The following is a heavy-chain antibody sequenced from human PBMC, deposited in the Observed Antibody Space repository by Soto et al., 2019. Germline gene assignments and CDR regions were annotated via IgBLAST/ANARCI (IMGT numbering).Heavy chain of an antibody. J-gene: IGHJ4*02. Sequence: PGGSLRLSCAASGFTFSSYAMHWVRQAPGKGLEWVAVISYDGSNKYYADSVKGRFTISRDNSKNTLYLQMNSLRAEDTAVYYCARGLNTKLFRLAVAALWGQGTLVTVSS. CDR2: ISYDGSNK. V-gene: IGHV3-30-3*01. D-gene: IGHD6-19*01. CDR1: GFTFSSYA. CDR3: ARGLNTKLFRLAVAAL.